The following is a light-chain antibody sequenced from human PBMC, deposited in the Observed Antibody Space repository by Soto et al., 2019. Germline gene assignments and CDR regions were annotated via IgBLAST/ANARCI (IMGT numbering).Light chain of an antibody. CDR3: AAWDDSLNGHVV. V-gene: IGLV1-44*01. J-gene: IGLJ2*01. CDR1: SSNIGSNT. CDR2: SNN. Sequence: QSVLTQPPSASGTPGQRVTISCSGSSSNIGSNTVNWYQQLPGTAPKLLIYSNNQRPSGVPDRFSGSKSGTSASLAISGLHSEDESDYYCAAWDDSLNGHVVFGAGTKLTVL.